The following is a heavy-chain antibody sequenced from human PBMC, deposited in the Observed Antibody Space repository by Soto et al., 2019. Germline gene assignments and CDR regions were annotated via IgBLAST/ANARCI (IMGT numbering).Heavy chain of an antibody. Sequence: PSETLSLTCTVSGGSVSSGSYYWSWVRQPPGKGLEWIGYIYYSGSTNYNPSLKSRVTISVDTSKNQFSLKLTSVTAADTAVYYCAGNDRGYCITTSCYVLDPWGQGTLVTVSS. CDR3: AGNDRGYCITTSCYVLDP. J-gene: IGHJ5*02. V-gene: IGHV4-61*01. CDR2: IYYSGST. D-gene: IGHD2-2*03. CDR1: GGSVSSGSYY.